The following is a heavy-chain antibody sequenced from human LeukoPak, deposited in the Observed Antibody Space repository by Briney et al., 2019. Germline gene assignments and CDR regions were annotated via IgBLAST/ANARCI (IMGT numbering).Heavy chain of an antibody. Sequence: GSLRLSCAASGFTFSSYGMSWVRQAPGKGLEWIGEINHSGSTNYSPSLKSRVTISVDTSKNQFSLKLSSVTAADTAVYYCARGQPGRVVFRVYDPIRVFGYWGQGTLVTVSS. CDR3: ARGQPGRVVFRVYDPIRVFGY. D-gene: IGHD3-3*01. CDR2: INHSGST. J-gene: IGHJ4*02. CDR1: GFTFSSYG. V-gene: IGHV4-34*01.